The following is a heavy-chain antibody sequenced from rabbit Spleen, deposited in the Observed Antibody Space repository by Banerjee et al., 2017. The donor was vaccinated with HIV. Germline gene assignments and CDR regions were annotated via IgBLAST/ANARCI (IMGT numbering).Heavy chain of an antibody. CDR1: AFSFSSSDY. V-gene: IGHV1S40*01. CDR3: AREDVGGSVTL. D-gene: IGHD1-1*01. Sequence: QSLEESGGDLVKPGASLTLTCTASAFSFSSSDYMCWVRQAPGKGLEWLGCIYGGSSGNTYYASWAKGRFTISKPSSTTVTLQMTSLTAADTATYFCAREDVGGSVTLWGPGTLVTVS. CDR2: IYGGSSGNT. J-gene: IGHJ6*01.